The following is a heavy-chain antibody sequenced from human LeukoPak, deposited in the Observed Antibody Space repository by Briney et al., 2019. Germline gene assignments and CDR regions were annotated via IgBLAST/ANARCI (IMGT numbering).Heavy chain of an antibody. CDR1: GFTVSSNY. V-gene: IGHV3-23*01. J-gene: IGHJ6*02. CDR3: AKDRVVLDTALYYYYYYGMDV. Sequence: PGGSLRLSCAASGFTVSSNYMSWVRQAPGKGLEWVSAISGSGGSTYYADSVKGRFTISRDNSKNTLYLQMNSLRAEDTAVYYCAKDRVVLDTALYYYYYYGMDVWGQGTTVTVSS. CDR2: ISGSGGST. D-gene: IGHD5-18*01.